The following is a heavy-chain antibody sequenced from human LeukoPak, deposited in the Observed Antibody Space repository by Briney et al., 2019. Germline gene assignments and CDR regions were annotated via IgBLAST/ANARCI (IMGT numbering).Heavy chain of an antibody. Sequence: ASVKVSCKASGCTFTGYYMHWVRQAPGQGLEWMGWTNPNSGGTNYAQKFQGRVTMTRDTSISTAYMELSRLRSDDTAVYYCARDIGSGWYVDFDYWGQGTLVTVSS. CDR2: TNPNSGGT. CDR1: GCTFTGYY. V-gene: IGHV1-2*02. CDR3: ARDIGSGWYVDFDY. D-gene: IGHD6-19*01. J-gene: IGHJ4*02.